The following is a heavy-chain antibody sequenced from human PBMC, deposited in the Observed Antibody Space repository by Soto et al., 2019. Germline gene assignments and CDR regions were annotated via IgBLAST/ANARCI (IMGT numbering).Heavy chain of an antibody. D-gene: IGHD6-13*01. V-gene: IGHV3-33*01. Sequence: QAQLEESGGGVVQPGRSLRLSCAASGFTFSSYGMHWVRQAPGKGLEWVAIIWYDGSNKYYADSVKGRFTISRDSSKNTLYLQMNSLRAEDTAVYYCARVGSSWSFDYWGQGTLVTVSS. CDR2: IWYDGSNK. CDR3: ARVGSSWSFDY. J-gene: IGHJ4*02. CDR1: GFTFSSYG.